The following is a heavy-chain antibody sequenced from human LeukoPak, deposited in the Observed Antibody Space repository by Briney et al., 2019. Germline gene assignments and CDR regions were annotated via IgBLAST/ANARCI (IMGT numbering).Heavy chain of an antibody. J-gene: IGHJ4*02. CDR3: ARDISVDTAMVPDY. Sequence: ASVKVSCKCSGYTFTGYYMHWVRQAPGQGVEWMGWINPNSDGTNYAQKLRGRVTMTRDTPISTAYMELSRLRSDDTSVYYCARDISVDTAMVPDYWGQGTLVTVSS. V-gene: IGHV1-2*02. D-gene: IGHD5-18*01. CDR1: GYTFTGYY. CDR2: INPNSDGT.